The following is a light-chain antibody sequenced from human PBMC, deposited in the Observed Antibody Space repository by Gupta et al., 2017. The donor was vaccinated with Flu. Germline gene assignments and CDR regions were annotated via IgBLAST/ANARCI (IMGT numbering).Light chain of an antibody. J-gene: IGLJ3*02. V-gene: IGLV8-61*01. Sequence: QTVVTQEPSLSVSPGGTVTLTCGLSSGSVSTSYYPSWYQQTPGQAPRTLIYSTNTRSSGVPDRFSGSILGSKAALTITGAQADDESDYYCVLYMGSGIRVFGGGTKLTVL. CDR3: VLYMGSGIRV. CDR2: STN. CDR1: SGSVSTSYY.